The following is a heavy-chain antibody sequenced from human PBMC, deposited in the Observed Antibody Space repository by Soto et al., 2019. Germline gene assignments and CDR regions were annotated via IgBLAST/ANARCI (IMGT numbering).Heavy chain of an antibody. J-gene: IGHJ4*02. V-gene: IGHV4-30-2*01. CDR2: IYHSGST. D-gene: IGHD1-26*01. CDR3: ASMGLRGLDY. Sequence: SETLSLTCAVSGGSISSGGYSWSWIRQPPGKGLEWIGYIYHSGSTYYNPSLKSRVTISVDRSKNQFSLKLSSVTAADTAVYYCASMGLRGLDYWGQGTLVTVSS. CDR1: GGSISSGGYS.